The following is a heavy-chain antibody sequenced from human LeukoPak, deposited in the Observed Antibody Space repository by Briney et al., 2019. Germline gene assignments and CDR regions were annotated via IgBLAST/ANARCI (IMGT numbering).Heavy chain of an antibody. J-gene: IGHJ4*02. Sequence: ASVKVSCKASGYTFTGYYMHWVRQAPGQGLEWMGRINPNSGGTNYAQKFQGRVTMTRDTSISTAYMELSSLRSEDTAVYYCAREDSSSLDYWGQGTLVTVSS. CDR2: INPNSGGT. D-gene: IGHD6-13*01. CDR1: GYTFTGYY. CDR3: AREDSSSLDY. V-gene: IGHV1-2*06.